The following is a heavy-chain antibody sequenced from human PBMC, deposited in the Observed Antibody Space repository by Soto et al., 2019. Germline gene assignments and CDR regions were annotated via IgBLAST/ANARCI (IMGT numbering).Heavy chain of an antibody. CDR1: GFNFRNSP. J-gene: IGHJ4*02. CDR3: ASDLGTGTTLYY. CDR2: ITSSGEHT. D-gene: IGHD1-1*01. V-gene: IGHV3-23*01. Sequence: GGSLRLSCAASGFNFRNSPMTWVRQAPGQGLEYVSSITSSGEHTFYADSVKGRFTISRDNSKGVLHLQMNSLRAEDTAVYYCASDLGTGTTLYYWGQGT.